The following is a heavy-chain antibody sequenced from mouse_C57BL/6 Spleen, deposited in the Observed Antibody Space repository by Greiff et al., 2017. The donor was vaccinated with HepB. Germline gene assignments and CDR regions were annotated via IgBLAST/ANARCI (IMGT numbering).Heavy chain of an antibody. J-gene: IGHJ2*01. D-gene: IGHD1-1*01. CDR1: GYTFTSYW. CDR2: INPSSGYT. V-gene: IGHV1-7*01. CDR3: ARSDYGSRDYFDY. Sequence: VQLQQSGAELAKPGASVKLSCKASGYTFTSYWMHWVKQRPGQGLDWIGYINPSSGYTKYNQKFKDKATLTADRSSSTAYMQLSSLTYEDSAVYYCARSDYGSRDYFDYWGQGTTRTVSS.